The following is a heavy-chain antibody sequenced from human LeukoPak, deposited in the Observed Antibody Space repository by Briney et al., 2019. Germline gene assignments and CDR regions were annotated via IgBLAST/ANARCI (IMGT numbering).Heavy chain of an antibody. CDR3: ARNPPQLGGAVEI. D-gene: IGHD6-6*01. CDR2: IYYRGST. V-gene: IGHV4-59*08. CDR1: GGSISSYY. J-gene: IGHJ3*02. Sequence: SETLSLTCTVPGGSISSYYWSWIRQPPGKGLGWIGYIYYRGSTNYNPSLKSRVTISVDTSKTQFSLKLSSGTAADTAVYYCARNPPQLGGAVEIWGQGTMVTVSS.